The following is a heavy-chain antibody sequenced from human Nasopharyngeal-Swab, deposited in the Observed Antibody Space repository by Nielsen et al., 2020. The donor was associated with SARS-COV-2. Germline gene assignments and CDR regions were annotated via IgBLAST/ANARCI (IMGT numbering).Heavy chain of an antibody. CDR3: ARRRSGPSGGGLKY. D-gene: IGHD3-16*01. V-gene: IGHV3-30*04. CDR1: GFNLSNYA. J-gene: IGHJ1*01. Sequence: GGSLRLSCVASGFNLSNYAMHWVRQAPGQGLEWVAVISYDGDTKYNADSVTGRITLSRDNSKSTVFLQLSNLRVEDTAVYYCARRRSGPSGGGLKYWGRGTLVTVSS. CDR2: ISYDGDTK.